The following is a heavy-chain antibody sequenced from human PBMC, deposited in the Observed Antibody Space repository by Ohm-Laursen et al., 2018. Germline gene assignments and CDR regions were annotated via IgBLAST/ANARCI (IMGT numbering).Heavy chain of an antibody. D-gene: IGHD3-10*01. V-gene: IGHV3-23*01. J-gene: IGHJ4*02. CDR2: ISGSGGST. Sequence: GSLRLSCAATGFTFSSYAMSWVRQAPGKGLEWVSAISGSGGSTYYADSVKGRFTISRDNSKNTLYLQMNSLRAEDTAVYYCAKVGDYYGSGSFDYWGQGTLVTVSS. CDR1: GFTFSSYA. CDR3: AKVGDYYGSGSFDY.